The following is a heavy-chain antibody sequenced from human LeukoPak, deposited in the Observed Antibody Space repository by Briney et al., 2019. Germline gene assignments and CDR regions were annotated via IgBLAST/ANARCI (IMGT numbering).Heavy chain of an antibody. Sequence: GGSLRLSCAASGFTFIDYDMHWVRQVIGKGLERVSAIGIRGDTHYSGSVKGRFTISRENAESSLYLQMNSLRAEDTAVYYCARGGIRVSGIDEFDYWGQGTLVTVSS. CDR2: IGIRGDT. V-gene: IGHV3-13*01. J-gene: IGHJ4*02. D-gene: IGHD6-19*01. CDR1: GFTFIDYD. CDR3: ARGGIRVSGIDEFDY.